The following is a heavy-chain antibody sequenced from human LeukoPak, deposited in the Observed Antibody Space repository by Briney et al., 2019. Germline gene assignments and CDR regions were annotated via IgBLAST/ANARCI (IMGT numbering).Heavy chain of an antibody. D-gene: IGHD6-13*01. CDR2: IWYDGSNN. CDR1: GFTFSSYG. J-gene: IGHJ4*02. V-gene: IGHV3-33*01. Sequence: GGSLRLSCAASGFTFSSYGMHWVRQAPGKGLEWVAVIWYDGSNNFYADPVKGRFTISRDNSKNTLYLQMNSLRAEDTAVYYCARDRAAADLDYWGQGTLVTVSS. CDR3: ARDRAAADLDY.